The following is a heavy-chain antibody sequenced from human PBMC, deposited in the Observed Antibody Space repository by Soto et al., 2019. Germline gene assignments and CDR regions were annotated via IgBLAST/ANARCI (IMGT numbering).Heavy chain of an antibody. D-gene: IGHD3-16*01. CDR3: ARDLGGSYFDY. CDR2: INPSGGST. J-gene: IGHJ4*02. V-gene: IGHV1-46*01. Sequence: ASVKVSCKASGYTFTSYYMHWVRQAPGQGLEWMGIINPSGGSTTYAQKFQGRVTMTRDTSTTTIYMELSNLRSEDTAVYYCARDLGGSYFDYWGQGSQVTVSS. CDR1: GYTFTSYY.